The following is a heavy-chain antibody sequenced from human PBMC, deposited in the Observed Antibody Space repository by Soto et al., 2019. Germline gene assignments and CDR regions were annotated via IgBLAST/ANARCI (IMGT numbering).Heavy chain of an antibody. D-gene: IGHD2-15*01. CDR3: ARHGENIVIVQAAIWFDP. Sequence: SETLSLTCPVSGASITRRPSEWAWARHPPGKGLEWIGSFFYTGSTYYNPSLKGRATILVDTSKNQFSLKLTSVTAADTALYYFARHGENIVIVQAAIWFDPWGHGTLVT. CDR2: FFYTGST. V-gene: IGHV4-39*01. CDR1: GASITRRPSE. J-gene: IGHJ5*02.